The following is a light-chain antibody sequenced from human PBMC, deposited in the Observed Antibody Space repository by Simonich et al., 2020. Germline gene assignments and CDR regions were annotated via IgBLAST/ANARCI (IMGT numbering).Light chain of an antibody. J-gene: IGKJ4*01. CDR1: QSVRSN. CDR3: QQYGSSPFT. CDR2: GAS. V-gene: IGKV3-15*01. Sequence: EIVMTQSPATLSVSPGERATLSCRASQSVRSNFAWYQQKPGQAPRLLIYGASTRATGIPARFSGSGSGTEFTLTISSLQSEDFAVYYCQQYGSSPFTFGGGTKVEIK.